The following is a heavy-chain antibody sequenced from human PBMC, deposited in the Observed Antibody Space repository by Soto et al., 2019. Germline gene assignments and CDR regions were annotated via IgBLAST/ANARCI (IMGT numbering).Heavy chain of an antibody. CDR3: ARGYCSSTSCYTGVIGTY. J-gene: IGHJ4*02. CDR2: ISSDGSTI. V-gene: IGHV3-74*01. CDR1: GSTLSSYW. D-gene: IGHD2-2*02. Sequence: GGSLRLSCAASGSTLSSYWMHWVRQAPGKGLVWVSRISSDGSTITYADSVKGRFTISRDNAKNTLYMQMNSLRAEDTAVYYCARGYCSSTSCYTGVIGTYWGQRTLVTVSS.